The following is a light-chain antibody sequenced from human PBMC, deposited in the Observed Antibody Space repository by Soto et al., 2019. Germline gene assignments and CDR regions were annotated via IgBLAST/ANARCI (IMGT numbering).Light chain of an antibody. Sequence: QSALTQPPSASGSPGQSVTISCTGTSSDVGGYDYVSWYQQRPGKAPKLLIHEVTKRPSGVPDRFSGSKSGNTASLTVSGLQAEDEADYYCSSYAGSNNVVFGGGTKLTVL. J-gene: IGLJ2*01. CDR1: SSDVGGYDY. CDR3: SSYAGSNNVV. CDR2: EVT. V-gene: IGLV2-8*01.